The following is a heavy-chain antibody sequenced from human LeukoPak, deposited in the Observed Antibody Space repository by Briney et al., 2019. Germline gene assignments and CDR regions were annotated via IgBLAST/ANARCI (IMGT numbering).Heavy chain of an antibody. Sequence: SETLSLTCTVSGGSISSSSYYWGWIRQPPGKGLEWIGYIYYSGSTNYNPSLKSRVTISVDTSKNQFSLKLSSVTAADTAVYYCARGSPGHQLLLRDTPLYYMDVWGKGTTVTVSS. V-gene: IGHV4-61*05. J-gene: IGHJ6*03. CDR1: GGSISSSSYY. CDR2: IYYSGST. D-gene: IGHD2-2*01. CDR3: ARGSPGHQLLLRDTPLYYMDV.